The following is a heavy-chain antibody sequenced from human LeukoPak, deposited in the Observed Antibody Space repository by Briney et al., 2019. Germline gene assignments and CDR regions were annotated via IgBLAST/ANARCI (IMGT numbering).Heavy chain of an antibody. D-gene: IGHD3-16*01. CDR3: ARAGLMRGVDY. J-gene: IGHJ4*02. V-gene: IGHV4-34*01. CDR1: GGTFSGYY. CDR2: INHSGST. Sequence: SETLSLTCAVYGGTFSGYYWSWIRQPPGKGLEWIGEINHSGSTNYNPSLKSRVTISVDTSKNQFSLKLSSVTAADTAVYYCARAGLMRGVDYWGQGTLVTVSS.